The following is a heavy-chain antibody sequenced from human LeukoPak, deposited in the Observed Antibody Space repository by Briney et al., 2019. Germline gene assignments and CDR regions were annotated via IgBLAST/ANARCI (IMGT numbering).Heavy chain of an antibody. CDR1: GGSISSSSYY. D-gene: IGHD2-2*01. CDR3: ARPYQLLDAFDI. V-gene: IGHV4-39*07. CDR2: IYYSGST. Sequence: SETLSLTCTVSGGSISSSSYYWGWIRQPPGKGLEWIGSIYYSGSTYYSPSLKSRVTISVDTSKNQFSLKLSSVTAADTAVYYCARPYQLLDAFDIWGQGTMVTVSS. J-gene: IGHJ3*02.